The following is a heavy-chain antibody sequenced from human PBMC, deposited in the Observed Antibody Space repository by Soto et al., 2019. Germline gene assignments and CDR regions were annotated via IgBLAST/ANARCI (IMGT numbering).Heavy chain of an antibody. CDR2: INAGNGNT. Sequence: ASVKVSCKASGYTFTSYAMHWVRQAPGQRLEWTGWINAGNGNTKYSQKFQGRVTITRDTSASTAYMELSSLRSEDTAVYYCARGSSTSLPPYYYMDVWGKGTTVTVSS. CDR1: GYTFTSYA. D-gene: IGHD2-2*01. CDR3: ARGSSTSLPPYYYMDV. V-gene: IGHV1-3*01. J-gene: IGHJ6*03.